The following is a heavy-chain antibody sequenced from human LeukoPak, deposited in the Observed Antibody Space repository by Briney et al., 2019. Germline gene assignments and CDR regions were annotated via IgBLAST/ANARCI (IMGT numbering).Heavy chain of an antibody. J-gene: IGHJ3*02. D-gene: IGHD3-16*01. CDR2: IYTSGST. CDR3: ARELGEVRDAFDI. Sequence: PSETLSLTCTVSGGSISSGSYYWSWIRQPAGKGLEWIGRIYTSGSTNYNPSLKSRVTISVDTSKNQFSLKLSSVTAADTAVYYCARELGEVRDAFDIWGQGTMVTVSS. V-gene: IGHV4-61*02. CDR1: GGSISSGSYY.